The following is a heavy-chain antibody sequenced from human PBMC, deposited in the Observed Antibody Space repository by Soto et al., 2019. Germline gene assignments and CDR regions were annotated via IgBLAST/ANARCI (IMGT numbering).Heavy chain of an antibody. Sequence: QVQLQQWGAGLLKPSETLSLTCAVYGGSFSGYYWSWIRQPPGKGLEWIGEINHSGSTNYNPSLKSRVTISVDTSKNQFSLKLSSVTAADTAVYYCARVQGGSGSYVGYWGQGTLVTVSS. CDR3: ARVQGGSGSYVGY. CDR2: INHSGST. J-gene: IGHJ4*02. V-gene: IGHV4-34*01. D-gene: IGHD3-10*01. CDR1: GGSFSGYY.